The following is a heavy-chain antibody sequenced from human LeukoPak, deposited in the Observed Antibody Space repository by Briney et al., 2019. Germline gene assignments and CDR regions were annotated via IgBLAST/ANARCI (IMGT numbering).Heavy chain of an antibody. V-gene: IGHV1-69*06. J-gene: IGHJ5*02. CDR3: ASGTTVNWFDP. D-gene: IGHD1-1*01. CDR2: IIPIFGTA. Sequence: APVKVSCKASGGTFSSYAISWVRQAPGRGLEWMGGIIPIFGTANYAQKFQGRVTITADKSTSTAYMELSSLRSEDTAVYYCASGTTVNWFDPWGQGTLVTVSS. CDR1: GGTFSSYA.